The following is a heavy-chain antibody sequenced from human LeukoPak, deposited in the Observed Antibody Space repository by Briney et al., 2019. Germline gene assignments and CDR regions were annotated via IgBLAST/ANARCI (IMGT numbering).Heavy chain of an antibody. Sequence: SETLSITCTATGGSISGSNRRSIRQPPGKGLEWIGYIYYSGSKNYNPSLKSRVTISVDTSKNQFSLKLSSVTAADTAVYYCARPWTSVWVHPWGQRTLVTVSS. CDR2: IYYSGSK. CDR3: ARPWTSVWVHP. D-gene: IGHD2-2*01. CDR1: GGSISGSN. J-gene: IGHJ5*02. V-gene: IGHV4-59*08.